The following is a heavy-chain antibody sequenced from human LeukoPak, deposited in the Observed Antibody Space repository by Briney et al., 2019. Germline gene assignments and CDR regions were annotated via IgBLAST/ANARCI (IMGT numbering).Heavy chain of an antibody. D-gene: IGHD4-23*01. CDR1: GITVNSNY. V-gene: IGHV3-66*01. CDR2: IYSGGST. CDR3: VRDYYGGNSRYFDY. Sequence: PGGSLRLSCAASGITVNSNYMSWVRQAPGKGLEWVSLIYSGGSTYYADSVKGRFTISRNNSKNTLYLQMNSLRAEDTAVYYCVRDYYGGNSRYFDYWGQGTLVTVSS. J-gene: IGHJ4*02.